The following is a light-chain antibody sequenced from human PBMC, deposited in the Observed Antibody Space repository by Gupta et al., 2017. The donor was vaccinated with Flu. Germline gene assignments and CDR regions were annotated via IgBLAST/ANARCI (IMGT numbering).Light chain of an antibody. Sequence: QSALTQPASVSGSPGQSITISCTGTSNDVGGYNYVSWYQQNPGKAPKRMIYEVSNRPSGVSNRFSGSKSGNTASLTISGLQAEDEADYYCTSYTSSTTLVFGGGTKVTVL. V-gene: IGLV2-14*01. CDR1: SNDVGGYNY. CDR2: EVS. J-gene: IGLJ2*01. CDR3: TSYTSSTTLV.